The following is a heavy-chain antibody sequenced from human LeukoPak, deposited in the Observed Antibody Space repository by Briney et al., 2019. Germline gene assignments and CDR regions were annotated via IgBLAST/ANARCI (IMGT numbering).Heavy chain of an antibody. V-gene: IGHV4-4*07. CDR3: ARAKITAADIDRPFDP. CDR1: GGSISSYY. D-gene: IGHD6-13*01. Sequence: PSETLSLTCTVSGGSISSYYWSWIRQPAGKGLEWLGRIYSSGSTYYNPSLKSRVTMSVDTSKNQFSLKLSSVTAADTALYYCARAKITAADIDRPFDPWGQGTLVTVSS. J-gene: IGHJ5*02. CDR2: IYSSGST.